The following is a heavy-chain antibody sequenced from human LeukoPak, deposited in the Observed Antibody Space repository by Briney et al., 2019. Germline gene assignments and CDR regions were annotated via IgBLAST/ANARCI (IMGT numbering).Heavy chain of an antibody. J-gene: IGHJ6*03. CDR1: GGSISSSSYY. CDR3: ARHGAEGEYYYYYMDV. CDR2: IYYSGST. V-gene: IGHV4-39*01. Sequence: SETLSLTCTVSGGSISSSSYYWGWVRQPPGKGLEWIGSIYYSGSTYYNPSLKSRVTISVDTSKNHFSLKLSSVTAADTAVYYCARHGAEGEYYYYYMDVWGKGTTVTVSS. D-gene: IGHD3-10*01.